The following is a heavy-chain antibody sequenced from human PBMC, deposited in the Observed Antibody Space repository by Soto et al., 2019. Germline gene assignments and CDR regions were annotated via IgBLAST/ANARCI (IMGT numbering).Heavy chain of an antibody. CDR2: VSKSDYT. CDR1: GFNFNNYG. J-gene: IGHJ4*02. CDR3: AREDSIIIPAVSDF. D-gene: IGHD2-2*01. Sequence: GGSLRLSYEVSGFNFNNYGINWVRQAPGKGLEWVSSVSKSDYTYYSDSVKGRFTISRDNAKNSVSLQMNTLRAEDTAVYYCAREDSIIIPAVSDFWGQGTLVTVSS. V-gene: IGHV3-21*01.